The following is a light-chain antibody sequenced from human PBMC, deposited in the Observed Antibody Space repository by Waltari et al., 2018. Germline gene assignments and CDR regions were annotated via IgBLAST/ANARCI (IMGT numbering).Light chain of an antibody. J-gene: IGKJ2*03. CDR1: QSVSSS. Sequence: EIVLTQSPATLSLSPGERATLSCRASQSVSSSLAWYQQKPGQAPRLLIYDASNRATGIPARVSGSGSGTDFTLTISSLEPEDFAVYYCQQRSRSFGQGTKLEIK. V-gene: IGKV3-11*01. CDR2: DAS. CDR3: QQRSRS.